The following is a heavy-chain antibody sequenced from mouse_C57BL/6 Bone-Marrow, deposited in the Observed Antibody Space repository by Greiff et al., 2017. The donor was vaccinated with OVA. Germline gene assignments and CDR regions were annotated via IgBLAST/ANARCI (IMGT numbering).Heavy chain of an antibody. V-gene: IGHV5-4*01. CDR3: ARDLYYYGSSPWFAY. J-gene: IGHJ3*01. CDR2: ISDGGSYT. CDR1: GFTFSSYA. D-gene: IGHD1-1*01. Sequence: EVQLQQSGGDLVKPGGSLKLSCAASGFTFSSYAMSWVRQTPEKRLEWVATISDGGSYTYYPDNVKGRFTISRDNAKNNLYLQMSHLKSEDTAMYYCARDLYYYGSSPWFAYWGQGTLVTVSA.